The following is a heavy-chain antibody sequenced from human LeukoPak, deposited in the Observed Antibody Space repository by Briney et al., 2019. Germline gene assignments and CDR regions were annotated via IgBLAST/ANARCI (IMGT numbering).Heavy chain of an antibody. V-gene: IGHV3-30-3*01. J-gene: IGHJ4*02. CDR3: ARDPSLEWLLVDY. CDR1: GFTFSSYA. D-gene: IGHD3-3*01. CDR2: ISYDGSNK. Sequence: GRSLRLSCAASGFTFSSYAMHWVRQAPGKGLEWVAVISYDGSNKYYADSVKGRFTISRDNSKNTLYLQMNSLRAEDTAVYYCARDPSLEWLLVDYWGQGTLVTVSS.